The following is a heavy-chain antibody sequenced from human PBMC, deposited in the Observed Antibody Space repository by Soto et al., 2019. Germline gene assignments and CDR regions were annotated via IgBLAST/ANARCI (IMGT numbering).Heavy chain of an antibody. Sequence: GAPVKVSCKASGYIFTDYSVHWVRQAPGQGLEWMGYINSKNGVTNYAQKLQGRVTMTRDTSISTAYMDLNSLRSDDTAVYYCVTGPLNNGGYSNFDYCGHGALVTVSS. J-gene: IGHJ4*01. D-gene: IGHD1-26*01. CDR2: INSKNGVT. V-gene: IGHV1-2*02. CDR3: VTGPLNNGGYSNFDY. CDR1: GYIFTDYS.